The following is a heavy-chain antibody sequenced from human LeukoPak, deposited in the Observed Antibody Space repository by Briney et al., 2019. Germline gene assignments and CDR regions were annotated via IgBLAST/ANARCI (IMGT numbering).Heavy chain of an antibody. CDR1: GGSISSSNYY. Sequence: SETLSLTCTVSGGSISSSNYYWGWIRQPPGKGLEWLGSIYFSGNTYYNPSLKSRVTISVDTSKNQFSLKLTSVTAADTAVYYCSRESGPYCPFGHWGQGTLVAVTS. J-gene: IGHJ5*02. D-gene: IGHD1-26*01. CDR2: IYFSGNT. V-gene: IGHV4-39*02. CDR3: SRESGPYCPFGH.